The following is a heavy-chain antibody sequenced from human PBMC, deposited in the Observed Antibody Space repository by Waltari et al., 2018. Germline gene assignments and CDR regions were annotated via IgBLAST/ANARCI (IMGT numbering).Heavy chain of an antibody. J-gene: IGHJ6*03. Sequence: QVQLQESGPGLVKPSETLSLTCAVSGYSISSGYYWGWIRQPPGKGLEWIGSIYHSGRPYNTPPLKSRVTISVDTSKNQFSRKLSSVTAADRAVYYCGRGRTYYVFWSGYTRHYYYYMDVWGKGTTVTVSS. CDR1: GYSISSGYY. D-gene: IGHD3-3*01. V-gene: IGHV4-38-2*01. CDR3: GRGRTYYVFWSGYTRHYYYYMDV. CDR2: IYHSGRP.